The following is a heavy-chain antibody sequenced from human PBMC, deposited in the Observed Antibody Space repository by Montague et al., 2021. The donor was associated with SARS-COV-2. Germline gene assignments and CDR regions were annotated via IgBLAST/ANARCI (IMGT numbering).Heavy chain of an antibody. CDR1: GGSISYGGYF. V-gene: IGHV4-31*03. CDR2: IDKSGTT. J-gene: IGHJ2*01. CDR3: ARSPEPMIILIITSLNWYFDL. Sequence: TLSLSCTVSGGSISYGGYFWNWIRQHPGKGLEWIGYIDKSGTTRYNPSLKSRVSLSVDTPKNQFSLKMSSVTAADTAVYYCARSPEPMIILIITSLNWYFDLWGRGTLVTVSS. D-gene: IGHD3-22*01.